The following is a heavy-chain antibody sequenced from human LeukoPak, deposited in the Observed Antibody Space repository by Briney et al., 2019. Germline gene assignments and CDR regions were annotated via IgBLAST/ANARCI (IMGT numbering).Heavy chain of an antibody. CDR3: ARETPMATFDY. D-gene: IGHD5-18*01. CDR2: INPSGGNT. Sequence: ASVKVSCKASGYTFTSYYIHWVRQAPGQGLEWVGTINPSGGNTNYAQRFQGRVTMTRDRSTSTVYMELSSLRSDDPAVYYCARETPMATFDYWGQGTLVTVSS. J-gene: IGHJ4*02. V-gene: IGHV1-46*01. CDR1: GYTFTSYY.